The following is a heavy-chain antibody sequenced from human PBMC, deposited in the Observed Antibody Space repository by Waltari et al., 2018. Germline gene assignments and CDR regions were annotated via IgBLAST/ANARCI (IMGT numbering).Heavy chain of an antibody. D-gene: IGHD6-19*01. J-gene: IGHJ1*01. Sequence: QVQLVQSGAEVKKPGSSVKVSCKASGGTFSSYTISWVRQAPGQGLEWMGRIIPIRGIANYAQKFQGRVTITADKSTSTAYMELSSLRSEDTAVYYCARDGSSGWYLEYFQHWGQGTLVTVSS. V-gene: IGHV1-69*08. CDR3: ARDGSSGWYLEYFQH. CDR2: IIPIRGIA. CDR1: GGTFSSYT.